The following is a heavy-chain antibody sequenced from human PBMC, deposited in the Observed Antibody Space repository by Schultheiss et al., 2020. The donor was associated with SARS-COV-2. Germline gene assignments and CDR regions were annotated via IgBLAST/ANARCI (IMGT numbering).Heavy chain of an antibody. CDR2: IYYSGST. Sequence: SETLSLTCTVSGGSISSYYWSWIRQPPGKGLEWIGYIYYSGSTNYNPSLKSRVTISVDTSKNQFSLKLSSVTAADTAVYYCAREGDYGDHHGMDVWGQGTTVTVSS. CDR3: AREGDYGDHHGMDV. J-gene: IGHJ6*02. D-gene: IGHD4-17*01. V-gene: IGHV4-59*01. CDR1: GGSISSYY.